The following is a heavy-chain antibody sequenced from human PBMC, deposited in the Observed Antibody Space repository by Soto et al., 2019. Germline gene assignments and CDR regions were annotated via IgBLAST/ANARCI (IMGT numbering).Heavy chain of an antibody. CDR3: AREGDWRYFDH. Sequence: SETLSLTCTVSGGSISSGDYYWSWIRQPPGKGLEWIGYIYHSGSTYYNPSLKSRVTISVDTSKNQFSLKLSSVTAADTAVYYCAREGDWRYFDHWGQGTLVTVSS. V-gene: IGHV4-30-4*02. J-gene: IGHJ4*02. D-gene: IGHD2-21*02. CDR1: GGSISSGDYY. CDR2: IYHSGST.